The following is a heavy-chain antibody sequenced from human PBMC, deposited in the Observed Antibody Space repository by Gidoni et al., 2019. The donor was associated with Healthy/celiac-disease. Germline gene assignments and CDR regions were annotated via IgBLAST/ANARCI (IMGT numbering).Heavy chain of an antibody. CDR1: GGSFSESY. D-gene: IGHD1-26*01. CDR2: INHLGST. V-gene: IGHV4-34*01. CDR3: ARGGLNRGSCGDI. J-gene: IGHJ3*02. Sequence: QVQLPQWGAGLLKPSETLSLTCAVYGGSFSESYWSWIRQPPEKGLEWIGEINHLGSTNYNPALKSRVTISVDTSKNQCSRKLSSVTAADTAVYYCARGGLNRGSCGDIWGQGTMVTVSS.